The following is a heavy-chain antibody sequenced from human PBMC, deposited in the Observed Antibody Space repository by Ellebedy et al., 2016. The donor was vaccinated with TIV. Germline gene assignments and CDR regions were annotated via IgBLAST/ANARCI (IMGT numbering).Heavy chain of an antibody. V-gene: IGHV3-7*03. CDR2: IKQDGSRK. CDR1: GFTFSSYW. J-gene: IGHJ4*02. CDR3: AREGAGGFDY. D-gene: IGHD3-10*01. Sequence: PGGSLRLSCAASGFTFSSYWMSWVRQAPGKGMEWVANIKQDGSRKEYVDSVKGRFTISRDNAKNSLYLQMNSLRAEDTAVYYCAREGAGGFDYWGQGTLVTVSS.